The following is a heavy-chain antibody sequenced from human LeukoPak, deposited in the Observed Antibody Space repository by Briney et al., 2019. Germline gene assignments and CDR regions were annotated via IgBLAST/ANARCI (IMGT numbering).Heavy chain of an antibody. CDR1: GGSISSGGYY. CDR2: IYYGGST. CDR3: ARATGIAAVEGWFDP. D-gene: IGHD6-13*01. J-gene: IGHJ5*02. V-gene: IGHV4-31*03. Sequence: SQTLSLTCTVSGGSISSGGYYWSWIRQHPGKGLEWIGYIYYGGSTYYNPSLKSRVTISVDTSKNQFSLKLSSVTAADTAVYYCARATGIAAVEGWFDPWGQGTLVTVSS.